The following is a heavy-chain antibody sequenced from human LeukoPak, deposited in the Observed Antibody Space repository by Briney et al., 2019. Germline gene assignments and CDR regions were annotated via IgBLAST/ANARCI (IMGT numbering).Heavy chain of an antibody. V-gene: IGHV3-21*01. J-gene: IGHJ4*02. CDR1: GFTFSSSA. Sequence: PGGSLRLSCAASGFTFSSSAMNWVRQAPGKGLEWVSSINNVDSHIYYADSVKGRFTISRDNAKNSLYLQMNSLRAEDTAVYYCARDFWGMPKTPDTNWGQGTLVTVSS. CDR3: ARDFWGMPKTPDTN. D-gene: IGHD2-8*01. CDR2: INNVDSHI.